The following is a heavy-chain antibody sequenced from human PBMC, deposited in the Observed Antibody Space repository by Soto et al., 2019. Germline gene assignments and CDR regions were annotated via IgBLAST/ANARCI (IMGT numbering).Heavy chain of an antibody. J-gene: IGHJ4*02. Sequence: VQLVESGGGLVQPGGSLRLSCAASGFTFSSYWMSWVRQAPGKGLEWVANIKQDGSEKYYVDSVKGRFTISRDNAKNSLYLQMNSLRAEDTAVYYCARESLMTTVTFFDYWGQGTLVTVSS. CDR1: GFTFSSYW. V-gene: IGHV3-7*05. CDR2: IKQDGSEK. D-gene: IGHD4-17*01. CDR3: ARESLMTTVTFFDY.